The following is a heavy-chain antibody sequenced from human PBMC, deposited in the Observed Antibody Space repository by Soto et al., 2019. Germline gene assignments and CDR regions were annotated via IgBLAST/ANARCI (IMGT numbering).Heavy chain of an antibody. J-gene: IGHJ6*02. V-gene: IGHV4-30-2*01. D-gene: IGHD4-17*01. Sequence: PSETLSLTCAVSGGSISSGGYSWSWIRQPPGKGLEWIGYTYDSGTTYYNPSLKSRVTISVDRSKNQFSLKLSSVTAADTAVYYCARAHYGDYGYGMDVWGQGTTVTAP. CDR1: GGSISSGGYS. CDR3: ARAHYGDYGYGMDV. CDR2: TYDSGTT.